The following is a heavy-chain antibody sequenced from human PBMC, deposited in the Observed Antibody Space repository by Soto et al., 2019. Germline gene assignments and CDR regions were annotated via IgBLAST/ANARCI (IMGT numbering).Heavy chain of an antibody. CDR1: GGSIISGGYY. V-gene: IGHV4-31*03. CDR2: IYYSGST. CDR3: ARPILTGYYTDAFDI. D-gene: IGHD3-9*01. Sequence: QVQLQESGPGLVKPSQTLSLTCTVSGGSIISGGYYWSWIRQHPGKGLEWIGYIYYSGSTYYNPSLKSRVTISVDTSKNQFSLKLSSVTAADTAVYYCARPILTGYYTDAFDIWGQVTMVTVSS. J-gene: IGHJ3*02.